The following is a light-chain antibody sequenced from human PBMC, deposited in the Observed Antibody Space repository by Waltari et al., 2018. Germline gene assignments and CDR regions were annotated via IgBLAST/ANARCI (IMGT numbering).Light chain of an antibody. CDR3: QQYNNWPLYT. V-gene: IGKV3-15*01. CDR2: GAS. J-gene: IGKJ2*01. CDR1: QSLGTN. Sequence: ETVMTQSPATLSVSPGGRATLSCRASQSLGTNLAWYQQKPGQAPRLLLSGASSRATGVPARFSGSESGTDFTLTISSLQSEDFVVYYCQQYNNWPLYTFGQGTKLE.